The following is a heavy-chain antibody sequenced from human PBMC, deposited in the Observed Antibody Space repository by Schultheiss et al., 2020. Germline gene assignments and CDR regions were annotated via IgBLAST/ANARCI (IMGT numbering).Heavy chain of an antibody. CDR1: GGSISSGSYY. D-gene: IGHD2-2*01. CDR2: IYTSGST. Sequence: SETLSLTCTVSGGSISSGSYYWSWIRQPAGKGLEWIGRIYTSGSTNYNPSLKSRVTISVDTSKNQFSLKLSFVTAADTAVYYCARTEVVPAAIYYYYYYMDVWGKGTTVTVSS. J-gene: IGHJ6*03. V-gene: IGHV4-61*02. CDR3: ARTEVVPAAIYYYYYYMDV.